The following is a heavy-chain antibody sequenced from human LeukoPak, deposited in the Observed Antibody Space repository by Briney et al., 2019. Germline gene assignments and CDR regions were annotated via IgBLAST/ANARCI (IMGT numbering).Heavy chain of an antibody. CDR2: INPSGGST. J-gene: IGHJ4*02. D-gene: IGHD6-19*01. CDR3: ARDDRGIAVTGP. Sequence: GASVKVSCKASGYTFTRNYMHWVRQAPGQGLEWMGVINPSGGSTTYAQKFQGRVTMTRGTSTSTIYMELNSLRSEDTAVYYCARDDRGIAVTGPWGQGTLVTVSS. CDR1: GYTFTRNY. V-gene: IGHV1-46*01.